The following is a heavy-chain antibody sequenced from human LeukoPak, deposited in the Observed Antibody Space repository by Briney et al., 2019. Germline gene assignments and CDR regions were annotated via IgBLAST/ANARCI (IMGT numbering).Heavy chain of an antibody. D-gene: IGHD2-15*01. CDR2: IYYSGST. V-gene: IGHV4-59*01. CDR1: GGSISNYY. Sequence: PSETLSLTCTVSGGSISNYYWSWIRQPPGKGLEWIGYIYYSGSTNYNPSLKSRVSISIDTSKNRFSLRLSSVTAAETAVYYCAKTPAGSGGFDYWGQGTLVTVSS. CDR3: AKTPAGSGGFDY. J-gene: IGHJ4*02.